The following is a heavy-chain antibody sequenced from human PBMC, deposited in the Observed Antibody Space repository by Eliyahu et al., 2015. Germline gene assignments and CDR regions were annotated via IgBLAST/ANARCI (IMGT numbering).Heavy chain of an antibody. CDR1: GFTFSSYS. V-gene: IGHV3-21*01. CDR2: ISSSSSYI. D-gene: IGHD6-19*01. Sequence: EVQLVESGGGLVKPGGSLRLSCAASGFTFSSYSMNWVRQAPGKGLEWVSSISSSSSYIYYADSVKGRFTISRDNAKNSLYLQMNSLRAEDTAVYYCARDRKAVAGTYYWGQGTLVTVSS. CDR3: ARDRKAVAGTYY. J-gene: IGHJ4*02.